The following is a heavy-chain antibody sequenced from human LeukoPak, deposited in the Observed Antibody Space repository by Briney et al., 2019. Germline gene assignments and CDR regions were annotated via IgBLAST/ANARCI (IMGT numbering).Heavy chain of an antibody. CDR1: GESISGFY. V-gene: IGHV4-59*12. Sequence: SETLSLTCTVSGESISGFYWNWIRQPPGKGLEWIGYIHYTGSTNYNPSLKSRVTISIDTSKNQFSLKLSSVTAADTAVYYCARDGLGYCSSTSCYADNYWGQGTLVTVSS. CDR3: ARDGLGYCSSTSCYADNY. D-gene: IGHD2-2*01. J-gene: IGHJ4*02. CDR2: IHYTGST.